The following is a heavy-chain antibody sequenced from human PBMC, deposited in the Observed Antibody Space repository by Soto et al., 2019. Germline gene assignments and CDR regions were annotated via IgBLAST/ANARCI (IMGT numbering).Heavy chain of an antibody. J-gene: IGHJ6*02. CDR3: ARDRFQAIRVPWYYGMDV. V-gene: IGHV4-59*01. CDR1: GGSISSYY. D-gene: IGHD2-21*01. Sequence: QVQLQESGPGLVKPSETLSLTCTVSGGSISSYYWSWIRQPPGKGLEWIGYIYYSGSTNDNPSLKSLVTIAVDTSMNPFSLKLSSVTAADTAVYYCARDRFQAIRVPWYYGMDVWGQGTTVTVSS. CDR2: IYYSGST.